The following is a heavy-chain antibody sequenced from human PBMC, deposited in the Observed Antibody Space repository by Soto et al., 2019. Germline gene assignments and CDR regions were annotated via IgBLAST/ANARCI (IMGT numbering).Heavy chain of an antibody. CDR3: AKGRRVGISSPLDR. V-gene: IGHV3-23*01. CDR2: ISGSGSRT. J-gene: IGHJ5*02. D-gene: IGHD2-2*01. Sequence: EMQLLETGGAVVPPGESLRLSCAASGFTFSHFAMSWVRQRPGKGLEWISGISGSGSRTYDADSVQGRFSIARDNPNSTLYLPMDSLRVEDTAVYYCAKGRRVGISSPLDRWGQGTLVTVSS. CDR1: GFTFSHFA.